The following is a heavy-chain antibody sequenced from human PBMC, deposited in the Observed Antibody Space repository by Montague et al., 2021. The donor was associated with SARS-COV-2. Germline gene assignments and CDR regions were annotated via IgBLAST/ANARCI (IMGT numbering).Heavy chain of an antibody. V-gene: IGHV4-34*01. J-gene: IGHJ4*02. Sequence: SETLSLTCAVYGGSFSGYYWSWIRQPPEKGLERIGEINQSGRTNNNPSLKSRVIISVSTSKTKFSLTLSSVTAAATAVYYCARGGGSVWGVTVSAELDYWGQGILVIVSS. CDR1: GGSFSGYY. CDR2: INQSGRT. D-gene: IGHD3-10*01. CDR3: ARGGGSVWGVTVSAELDY.